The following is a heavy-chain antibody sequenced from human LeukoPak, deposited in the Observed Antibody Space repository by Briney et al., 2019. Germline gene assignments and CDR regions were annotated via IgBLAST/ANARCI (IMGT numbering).Heavy chain of an antibody. D-gene: IGHD3-16*01. CDR2: ISYDGSNK. CDR3: ARDSLGDPTYYFEY. J-gene: IGHJ4*02. Sequence: GGSLRLSCAASGFTFSSYGMHCVRQAPGKGLEWVALISYDGSNKYYADSVKGRFTISRDNSKNTLFLQVNSLRAEDTAVYYCARDSLGDPTYYFEYWGQGTLVTVSS. CDR1: GFTFSSYG. V-gene: IGHV3-30*03.